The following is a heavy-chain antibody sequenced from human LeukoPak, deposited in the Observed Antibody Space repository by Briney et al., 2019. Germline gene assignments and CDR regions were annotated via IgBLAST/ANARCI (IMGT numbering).Heavy chain of an antibody. CDR2: ISYDGRNK. D-gene: IGHD1-26*01. CDR1: GFTFSSHG. CDR3: ARDLGWELPSLFDY. J-gene: IGHJ4*02. V-gene: IGHV3-30*03. Sequence: LPGRSLRLSCAASGFTFSSHGMHWVRQGPGKGLEWVAVISYDGRNKYYADSVKGRFTISRDSSKNTLYLQMNSLRVEDTAVYYCARDLGWELPSLFDYWGQGTLVTVSS.